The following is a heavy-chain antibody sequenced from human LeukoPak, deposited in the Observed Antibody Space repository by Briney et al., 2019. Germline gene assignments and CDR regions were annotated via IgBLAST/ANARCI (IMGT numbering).Heavy chain of an antibody. CDR1: GYIFTSYW. D-gene: IGHD3-22*01. CDR3: ARNRLDSSGYKSDYYYMDV. Sequence: RGESLQISCKGSGYIFTSYWIGWVRQLPGKGLEWMGIIYPGDSETRYSPSFQGQVTISADKSISTASLQWSSLKASDTAMYYCARNRLDSSGYKSDYYYMDVWGKGTTVTVSS. J-gene: IGHJ6*03. CDR2: IYPGDSET. V-gene: IGHV5-51*01.